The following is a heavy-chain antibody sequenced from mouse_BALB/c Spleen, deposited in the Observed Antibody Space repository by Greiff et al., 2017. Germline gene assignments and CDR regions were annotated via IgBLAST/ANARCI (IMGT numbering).Heavy chain of an antibody. CDR2: IYPGGGYT. J-gene: IGHJ4*01. V-gene: IGHV1-63*01. Sequence: QVQLQQSGAELVRPGTSVKISCKASGYTFTNYWLGWVKQRPGHGLEWIGDIYPGGGYTNYNEKFKGKATLNADNSSSTAYLQLSSLTSDDSAVYFCARGGVDYWGQGTSVTVSS. CDR1: GYTFTNYW. CDR3: ARGGVDY.